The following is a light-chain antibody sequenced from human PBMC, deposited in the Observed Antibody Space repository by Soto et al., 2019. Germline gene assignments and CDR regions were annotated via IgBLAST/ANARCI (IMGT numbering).Light chain of an antibody. CDR3: QQYNIGYT. CDR2: DAA. Sequence: IQMTQSPSTLSASVGDRVTITCRASQSINKWVAWFHQKSGRAPKLLIYDAATLQSGVPSRFSGTGSGTDFSLTISSLQPEDFATYYCQQYNIGYTFGQGTRLDIK. V-gene: IGKV1-5*01. CDR1: QSINKW. J-gene: IGKJ2*01.